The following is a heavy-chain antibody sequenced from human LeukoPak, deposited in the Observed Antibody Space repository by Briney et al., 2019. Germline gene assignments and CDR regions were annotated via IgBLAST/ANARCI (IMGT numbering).Heavy chain of an antibody. CDR3: ARGNNWNDLYYYGMDV. V-gene: IGHV3-11*01. CDR2: ISSSGSTI. D-gene: IGHD1-1*01. Sequence: GGSLRLSCAASGFTFSDYYMSWIRQAPGKGLEWVSYISSSGSTIYYADSVKGRFTISRDNAKNSLYLQMNSLRAEDTAVYYCARGNNWNDLYYYGMDVWGQGTTVTVSS. J-gene: IGHJ6*02. CDR1: GFTFSDYY.